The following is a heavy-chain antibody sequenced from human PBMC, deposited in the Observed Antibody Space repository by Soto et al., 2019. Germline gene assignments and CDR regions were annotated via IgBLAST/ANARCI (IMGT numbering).Heavy chain of an antibody. V-gene: IGHV5-51*01. CDR2: IYPGDSDT. Sequence: XEPLKVWSNGSGGSFVGYWFGLVLQMPGKGLEWMGIIYPGDSDTRYSPSFQGQVTISADKSISTAYLQWSSLKASDTAMYYCARKIAASTGHTYYSYGMDVWGEGTTVTVSS. CDR3: ARKIAASTGHTYYSYGMDV. CDR1: GGSFVGYW. J-gene: IGHJ6*04. D-gene: IGHD6-6*01.